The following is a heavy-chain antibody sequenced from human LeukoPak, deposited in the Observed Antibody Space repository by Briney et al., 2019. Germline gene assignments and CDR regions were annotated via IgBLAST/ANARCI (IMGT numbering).Heavy chain of an antibody. CDR2: IYSSGST. CDR1: GGSISSGSYY. CDR3: ARSYDILTGYYDRWYFDL. J-gene: IGHJ2*01. V-gene: IGHV4-61*02. Sequence: TPSETLSLTCTVSGGSISSGSYYWSWIRQPAGKGLEWIGRIYSSGSTNYNPSLKSRVTISVDTSKNQFSLKLSSVTAADTAVYYCARSYDILTGYYDRWYFDLWGRGTLVTVSS. D-gene: IGHD3-9*01.